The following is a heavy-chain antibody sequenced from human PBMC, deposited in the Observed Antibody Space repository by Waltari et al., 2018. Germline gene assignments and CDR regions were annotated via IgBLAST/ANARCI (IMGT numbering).Heavy chain of an antibody. V-gene: IGHV3-7*04. J-gene: IGHJ4*02. CDR3: ARARGSCYDY. Sequence: EVQLVESGGGLVQPGASLSLSCAASVFTCSSYWMSWVRQAPGKGLEWVANIKQDGSEKYYVDSVKGRFTISRDNAKNSLYLQMNSLRAEDTAVYYCARARGSCYDYWGQGTLVTVSS. CDR1: VFTCSSYW. D-gene: IGHD2-15*01. CDR2: IKQDGSEK.